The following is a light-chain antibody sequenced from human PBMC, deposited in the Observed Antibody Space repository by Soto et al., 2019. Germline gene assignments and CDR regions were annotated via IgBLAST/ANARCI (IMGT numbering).Light chain of an antibody. CDR1: QSVSSSY. V-gene: IGKV3-20*01. J-gene: IGKJ3*01. Sequence: EIVLTQSPGTLSLSPGERATLSCRASQSVSSSYLAWYQQKPGQAPRLLIYDASRATGIPDRFSGSGSGTDFTLNITRLEPEVFVVYYCQHYGTSALFGPGTKVDI. CDR3: QHYGTSAL. CDR2: DAS.